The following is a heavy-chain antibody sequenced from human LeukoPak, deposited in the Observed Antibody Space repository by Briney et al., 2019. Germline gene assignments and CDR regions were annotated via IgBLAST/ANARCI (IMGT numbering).Heavy chain of an antibody. V-gene: IGHV3-23*01. J-gene: IGHJ4*02. CDR2: ISGSGGST. D-gene: IGHD1-26*01. CDR3: AKAMGVVGAPLDY. CDR1: GLTFSSYA. Sequence: GGSLRLSCAASGLTFSSYAMSWVRQAPGKGLEWVSAISGSGGSTYYADSVKGRFTISRDNSKNTLYLQMNSLRAEDTAVYYCAKAMGVVGAPLDYWGQGTLVTVSS.